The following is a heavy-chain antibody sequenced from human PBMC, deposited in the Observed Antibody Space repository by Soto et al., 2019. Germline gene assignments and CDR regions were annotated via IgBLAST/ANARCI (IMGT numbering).Heavy chain of an antibody. Sequence: QVQLVQSGAEVKKPGSSVKVSCKASGGTFRSYAISWVRQAPGQGLEWMGGIIPIFGTANYAQKFQGRVTITADESTSTAYMELSSLRSEDTAVYYCARGVAYCGGDCYSYLGYWGQGTLVTVSS. CDR2: IIPIFGTA. J-gene: IGHJ4*02. CDR1: GGTFRSYA. V-gene: IGHV1-69*01. CDR3: ARGVAYCGGDCYSYLGY. D-gene: IGHD2-21*02.